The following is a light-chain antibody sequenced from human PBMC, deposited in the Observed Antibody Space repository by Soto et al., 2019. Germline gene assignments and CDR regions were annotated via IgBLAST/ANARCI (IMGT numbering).Light chain of an antibody. CDR3: AAWDDSLSGPV. J-gene: IGLJ2*01. CDR1: SSNIGGNY. Sequence: QSVLTQPPSASGTPGQRVTISCSGSSSNIGGNYVYWYQQLPGADPKLLIYLNDQRPSGVPDRFFGSKSGTSASLAISGLRSEDEAEYYCAAWDDSLSGPVFGGGTKLTVL. CDR2: LND. V-gene: IGLV1-47*02.